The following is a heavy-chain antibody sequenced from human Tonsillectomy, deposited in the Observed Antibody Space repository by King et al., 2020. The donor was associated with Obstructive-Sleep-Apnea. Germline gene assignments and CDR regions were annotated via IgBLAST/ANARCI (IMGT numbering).Heavy chain of an antibody. CDR2: MYYSGNT. D-gene: IGHD5-12*01. V-gene: IGHV4-59*08. J-gene: IGHJ4*02. CDR3: ARHRGVEDYGGYGDYFDY. Sequence: VQLQESGPGLVKPSETLSLTCTVSGGSISNYYLSWIRQPPGKGLEWIGVMYYSGNTNFNPSLKSRVTLSAETSKIQFSLRLTSATAADTAVYYCARHRGVEDYGGYGDYFDYWGQGTLVTVSS. CDR1: GGSISNYY.